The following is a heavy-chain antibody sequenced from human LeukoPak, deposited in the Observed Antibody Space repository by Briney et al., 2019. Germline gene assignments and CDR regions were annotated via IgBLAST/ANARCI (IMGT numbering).Heavy chain of an antibody. D-gene: IGHD5-18*01. Sequence: ASVKVSCKASGYTFTGYYMHWVRQAPGQGLEWMGWINPNSGGTNYAQKFQGRVTMTRDTSISTAYMELSRLRSDDTAVYYCAHLLPLASYGSINHDYWGQGTLVTVSS. J-gene: IGHJ4*02. CDR2: INPNSGGT. CDR3: AHLLPLASYGSINHDY. CDR1: GYTFTGYY. V-gene: IGHV1-2*02.